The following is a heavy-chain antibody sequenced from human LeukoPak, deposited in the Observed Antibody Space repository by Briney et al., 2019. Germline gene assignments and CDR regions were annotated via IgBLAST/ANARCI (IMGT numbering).Heavy chain of an antibody. V-gene: IGHV3-30*02. D-gene: IGHD3-10*01. Sequence: PGGSLRLSCGASGFTFSSHGMHWVRQAPGKGLEWVAFIPYDGSNKFYADSVKGRFTISRDNSKNTLYLQMNSLRAEDTAVYYCAKGVGGSANYYYMDVWGKGTTVTVSS. CDR1: GFTFSSHG. CDR2: IPYDGSNK. J-gene: IGHJ6*03. CDR3: AKGVGGSANYYYMDV.